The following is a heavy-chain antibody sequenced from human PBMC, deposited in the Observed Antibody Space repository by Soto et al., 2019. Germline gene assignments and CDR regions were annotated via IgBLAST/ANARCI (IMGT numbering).Heavy chain of an antibody. CDR3: AKVVPVAEGSKRGYSDY. D-gene: IGHD6-19*01. J-gene: IGHJ4*02. CDR2: ISGSGGSP. V-gene: IGHV3-23*01. Sequence: PGGSLRLSCAASGFIFSSYALSWVRQAPGKGLEWVSGISGSGGSPYYADSVKGRFTLSRDNSKSTLYLQMNSLRAEDTAVYYCAKVVPVAEGSKRGYSDYWGKGALVTVSS. CDR1: GFIFSSYA.